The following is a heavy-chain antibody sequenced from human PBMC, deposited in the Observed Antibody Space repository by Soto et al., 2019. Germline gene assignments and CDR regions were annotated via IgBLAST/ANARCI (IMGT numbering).Heavy chain of an antibody. J-gene: IGHJ4*02. CDR1: GFTFSSYG. CDR3: ARDPGTSSYYYDSSGPFDY. Sequence: QVQLVESGGGVVQPGRSLRLSCAASGFTFSSYGMHWVRQAPGKGLEWVAVIRYDGSNKYYADSVKGRFTISRDNSKNTLYLQMNSLRAEDTAVYYCARDPGTSSYYYDSSGPFDYWGQGTLVTVSS. V-gene: IGHV3-33*01. CDR2: IRYDGSNK. D-gene: IGHD3-22*01.